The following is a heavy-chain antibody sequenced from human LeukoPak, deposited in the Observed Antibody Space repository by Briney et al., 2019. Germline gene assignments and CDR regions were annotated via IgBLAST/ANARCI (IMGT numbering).Heavy chain of an antibody. Sequence: PGGSLRLSCAASGFTFSSYAMHWVRQAPGKGLEWVAVISYDGSNKYYADSVKGRFTISRDNSKNTLYLQMNSLRAEDTAVYYCAKDRCSGVSCSGDYWGQGTLVTVSS. J-gene: IGHJ4*02. D-gene: IGHD2-15*01. V-gene: IGHV3-30-3*01. CDR3: AKDRCSGVSCSGDY. CDR1: GFTFSSYA. CDR2: ISYDGSNK.